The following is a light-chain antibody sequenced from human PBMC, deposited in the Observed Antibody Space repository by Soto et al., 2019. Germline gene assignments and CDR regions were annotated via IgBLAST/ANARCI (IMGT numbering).Light chain of an antibody. CDR1: QSVSRD. J-gene: IGKJ1*01. CDR3: QQYNNWPRT. V-gene: IGKV3-15*01. CDR2: DAS. Sequence: ELVMTQSPVTLSVSPGQRATLSCRASQSVSRDLAWYQQKTGQAPRLIIYDASARTSDIPARFSGGGSGTEFTLTISGLQSEDFAVYYCQQYNNWPRTFGQGTKVDIK.